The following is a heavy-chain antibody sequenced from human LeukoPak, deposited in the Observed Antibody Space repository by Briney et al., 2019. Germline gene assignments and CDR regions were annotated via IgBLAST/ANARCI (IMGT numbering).Heavy chain of an antibody. Sequence: PSETLSLTCTVSGGSISSYYWSWIRQPPGKGLEWIGYIYYSGSTNYNPSLKSRVTISVDTSKNQFSLKLSSVTAADTAVYYCARHLGTREFDYWSQGTLVTVSS. D-gene: IGHD7-27*01. J-gene: IGHJ4*02. CDR1: GGSISSYY. CDR3: ARHLGTREFDY. V-gene: IGHV4-59*08. CDR2: IYYSGST.